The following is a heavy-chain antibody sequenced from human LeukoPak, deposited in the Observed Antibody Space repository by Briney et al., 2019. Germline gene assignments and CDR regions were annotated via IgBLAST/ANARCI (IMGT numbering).Heavy chain of an antibody. V-gene: IGHV3-23*01. CDR3: AKENRGRDYIDVPN. J-gene: IGHJ4*02. Sequence: GGSLRLSCAASGFTFSSYAMSWVRQAPGKGLEWVSAISGSGGNTYYADSVKGRFTISRDNSKNTLSLQMNSLRAEDTAVYYCAKENRGRDYIDVPNWGQGTLVTVSS. CDR1: GFTFSSYA. D-gene: IGHD3-16*01. CDR2: ISGSGGNT.